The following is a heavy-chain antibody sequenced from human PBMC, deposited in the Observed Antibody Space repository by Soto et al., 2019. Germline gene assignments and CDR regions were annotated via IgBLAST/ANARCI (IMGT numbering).Heavy chain of an antibody. J-gene: IGHJ4*02. CDR2: IKQDGSEK. CDR3: ARGTAFTYLHYYDY. Sequence: GGSLRLSCAASGFTFSSYLMSWVRQAPGKGLEWVANIKQDGSEKYYVDSVKGRFTISRDNAKNSLYLQMNSLRAEDTAVYYCARGTAFTYLHYYDYWGQGTLVTVSS. V-gene: IGHV3-7*01. CDR1: GFTFSSYL. D-gene: IGHD3-10*01.